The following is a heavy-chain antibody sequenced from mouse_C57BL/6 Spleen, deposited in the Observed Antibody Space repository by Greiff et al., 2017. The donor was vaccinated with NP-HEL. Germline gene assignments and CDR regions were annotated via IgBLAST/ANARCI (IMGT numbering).Heavy chain of an antibody. D-gene: IGHD1-1*01. CDR3: ARYADGSSYDWFAY. J-gene: IGHJ3*01. Sequence: EVQLQESGPELVKPGASVKISCKASGYSFTGYYMNWVKQSPEKSLEWIGEINPSTGGTTYNQKFKAKATLTVDKSSSTAYMQLKSLTSEDSAVYYCARYADGSSYDWFAYWGQGTLVTVSA. V-gene: IGHV1-42*01. CDR1: GYSFTGYY. CDR2: INPSTGGT.